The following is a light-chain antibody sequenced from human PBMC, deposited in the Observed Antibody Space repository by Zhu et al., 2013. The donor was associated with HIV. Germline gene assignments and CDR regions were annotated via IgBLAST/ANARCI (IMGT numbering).Light chain of an antibody. V-gene: IGKV1-9*01. J-gene: IGKJ3*01. CDR3: QQLNIYPFT. Sequence: DIQLTQSPSFLSASVGDRVTITCRASQGITTYLAWYQQEPGKAPKLLIYTASILQSGVPSRFSGSGSGTEFTLTISSLQPEDFATYYCQQLNIYPFTFGPGTKVDIK. CDR1: QGITTY. CDR2: TAS.